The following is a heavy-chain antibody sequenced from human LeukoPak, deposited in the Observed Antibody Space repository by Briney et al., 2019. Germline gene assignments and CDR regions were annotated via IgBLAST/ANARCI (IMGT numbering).Heavy chain of an antibody. CDR3: ARPHVGIVGATRVDY. V-gene: IGHV3-11*04. Sequence: GGSLRLSCAASGFTFSDYYMSRIRQAPGKGLEWVSYISSSGSTIYYADSVKGRFTISRDNAKNSLYLQMNSLRAEDTAVYYCARPHVGIVGATRVDYWGQGTLVTVSS. J-gene: IGHJ4*02. CDR1: GFTFSDYY. D-gene: IGHD1-26*01. CDR2: ISSSGSTI.